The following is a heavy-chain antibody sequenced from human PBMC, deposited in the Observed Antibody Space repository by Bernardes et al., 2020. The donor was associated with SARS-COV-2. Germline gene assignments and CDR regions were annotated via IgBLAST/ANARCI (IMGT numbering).Heavy chain of an antibody. CDR1: GYSSTSYW. V-gene: IGHV5-51*01. D-gene: IGHD3-10*01. CDR3: ARPITSAFDI. Sequence: GEPLKIFCKGFGYSSTSYWLGWVRQTPGKGLEWMGIIDPGDSDTRYSPSFQGQVTIPADKSISTAYLQWSSLKASDTAMYYCARPITSAFDIWGQGTMVTVSS. CDR2: IDPGDSDT. J-gene: IGHJ3*02.